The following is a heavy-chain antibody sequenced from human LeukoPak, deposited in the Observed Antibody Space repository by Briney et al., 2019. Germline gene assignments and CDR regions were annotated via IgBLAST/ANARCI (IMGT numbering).Heavy chain of an antibody. CDR1: GFTFSSYA. Sequence: PGGSLRLSCAASGFTFSSYAMSWVRQAPGKGLEWVSAISGSGGSTYYADSVKGRFTISRDNSKNTLYLQMNSLRAEDTAVYYCAKLRDNYDFWSGYRHHFDYWGQGTLVTVSS. V-gene: IGHV3-23*01. CDR2: ISGSGGST. J-gene: IGHJ4*02. D-gene: IGHD3-3*01. CDR3: AKLRDNYDFWSGYRHHFDY.